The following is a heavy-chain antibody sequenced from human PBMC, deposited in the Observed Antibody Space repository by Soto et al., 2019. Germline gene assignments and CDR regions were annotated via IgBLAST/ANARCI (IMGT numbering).Heavy chain of an antibody. V-gene: IGHV4-59*08. D-gene: IGHD4-4*01. J-gene: IGHJ2*01. CDR2: IYYSGSP. CDR1: GGSISSHY. CDR3: AGGRDDYNGWYLHL. Sequence: QVQLQESGPGLVKPSETLSLTCTVSGGSISSHYRTWIRQSPGKGLEWLGYIYYSGSPNYNPSLESRVTISADTSKNQFSLQLASVTAADTAVYYCAGGRDDYNGWYLHLWGRGTLVTVSS.